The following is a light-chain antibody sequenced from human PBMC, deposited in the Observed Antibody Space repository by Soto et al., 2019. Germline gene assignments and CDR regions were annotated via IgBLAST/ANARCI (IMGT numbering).Light chain of an antibody. V-gene: IGLV2-23*02. CDR3: CSYAGSSIYV. CDR1: SSDVGTYNY. Sequence: QSALTQPASVSGSPGQSITISCTGTSSDVGTYNYVSWYQQHPGKAPKLMIYEVIKRPSGVSNRFSGSKSGNTASLTISGLQAEDEADSDCCSYAGSSIYVFGTGTQLTVL. CDR2: EVI. J-gene: IGLJ1*01.